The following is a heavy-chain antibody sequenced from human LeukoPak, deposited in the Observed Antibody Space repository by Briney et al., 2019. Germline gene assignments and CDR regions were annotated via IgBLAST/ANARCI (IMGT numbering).Heavy chain of an antibody. CDR2: IYYSGST. CDR3: ASRVVPAAFGI. Sequence: SETLSLTCTVSGGSITDSSYYWGWIRQPPGKGLEWIASIYYSGSTYYNPSLKSRITISVDRSKSQFSLKLSSVTAADSAVYYCASRVVPAAFGIWGQGTLVTVSS. V-gene: IGHV4-39*01. CDR1: GGSITDSSYY. J-gene: IGHJ4*02. D-gene: IGHD2-2*01.